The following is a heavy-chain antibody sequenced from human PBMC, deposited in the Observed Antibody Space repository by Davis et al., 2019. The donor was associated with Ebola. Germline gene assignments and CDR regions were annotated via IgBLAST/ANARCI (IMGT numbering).Heavy chain of an antibody. Sequence: ASVKVSCKASGYTFTSYGINWVRQAPGQGLEWMGWINPNSGGTNYAQKFQGWVTMTRDTSISTAYMELSRLRSDDTAVYYCARVGVLGSWDYWGQGTLVTVSS. J-gene: IGHJ4*02. CDR3: ARVGVLGSWDY. D-gene: IGHD3-10*01. CDR2: INPNSGGT. V-gene: IGHV1-2*04. CDR1: GYTFTSYG.